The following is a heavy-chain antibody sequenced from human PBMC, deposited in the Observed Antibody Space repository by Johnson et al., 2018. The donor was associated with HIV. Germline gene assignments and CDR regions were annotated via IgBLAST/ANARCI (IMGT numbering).Heavy chain of an antibody. J-gene: IGHJ3*02. CDR3: ATFGGGSFHAFDI. CDR1: GFTFDDYA. D-gene: IGHD1-26*01. CDR2: ISWNSGRT. Sequence: VQLVESGGGLVQPGRSLRLSCAASGFTFDDYAMHWVRQAPGTGLEWVSGISWNSGRTYYADSMKGRFTISRDNSKNTLYLQMNTLRAEDTAVYYCATFGGGSFHAFDIWGQGTMVTVSS. V-gene: IGHV3-9*01.